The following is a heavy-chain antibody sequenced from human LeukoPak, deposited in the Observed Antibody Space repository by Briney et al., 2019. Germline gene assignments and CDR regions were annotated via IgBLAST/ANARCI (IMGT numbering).Heavy chain of an antibody. CDR3: AKGRGLSYDYGVDY. D-gene: IGHD4-17*01. V-gene: IGHV3-53*05. CDR1: GFTVSSNY. CDR2: IYSGGST. J-gene: IGHJ4*02. Sequence: GGSLRLSCAASGFTVSSNYMSWVRQAPGKGLEWVSVIYSGGSTYYADSVKGRFTISRDNSKNSLHLQMNSLRAEDMASYYCAKGRGLSYDYGVDYWGQGTLVTVSS.